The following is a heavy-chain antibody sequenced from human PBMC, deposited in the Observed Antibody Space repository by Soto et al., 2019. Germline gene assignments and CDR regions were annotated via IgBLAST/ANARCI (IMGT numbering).Heavy chain of an antibody. CDR3: ARDPGGDYSNGGHYYYGMDV. V-gene: IGHV3-30-3*01. CDR2: ISYDGSNK. CDR1: GFTFSSYA. D-gene: IGHD4-4*01. Sequence: QVQLVESGGGVVQPGRSLRLSCAASGFTFSSYAMHWVRQAPGKGLEWVAVISYDGSNKYYADSVKGRFTISRDNSKNTLYLQMNSLRAEDTAVYYCARDPGGDYSNGGHYYYGMDVWGQGTTVTVSS. J-gene: IGHJ6*02.